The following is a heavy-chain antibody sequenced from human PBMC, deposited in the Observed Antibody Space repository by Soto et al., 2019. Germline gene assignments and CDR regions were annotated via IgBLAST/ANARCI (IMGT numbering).Heavy chain of an antibody. CDR1: GGSISSDDYY. V-gene: IGHV4-30-4*01. CDR2: IYYSGST. D-gene: IGHD4-4*01. Sequence: QVQLQESGPGLVKPSQTLFLTCSVSGGSISSDDYYWSWIRLPPGKGLEWIGCIYYSGSTYYNPSLKSRVTISVDTSKNQISLRMKSVTAADTAVYYCARGDYISYGLDYWGQGTLVTVSS. J-gene: IGHJ4*02. CDR3: ARGDYISYGLDY.